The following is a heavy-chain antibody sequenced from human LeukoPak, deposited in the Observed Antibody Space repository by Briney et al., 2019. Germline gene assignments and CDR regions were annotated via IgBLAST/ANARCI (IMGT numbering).Heavy chain of an antibody. CDR3: ATVLNVDTAMAGFDY. V-gene: IGHV1-2*04. CDR1: GYTFTGYY. Sequence: GASVKVSCKASGYTFTGYYMHWVRQAPGQGLEWMGWINPNSGGTNYAQKFQGWVTMTRDTSISTAYMELSRLRSDDTAVYYCATVLNVDTAMAGFDYWGQGTLVTVSS. CDR2: INPNSGGT. D-gene: IGHD5-18*01. J-gene: IGHJ4*02.